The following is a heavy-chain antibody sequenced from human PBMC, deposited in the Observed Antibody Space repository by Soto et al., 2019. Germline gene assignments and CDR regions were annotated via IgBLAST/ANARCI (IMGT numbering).Heavy chain of an antibody. CDR3: AKLGALLRSPFDY. Sequence: GGSLRLSCAASGFTFSSYAMSWVRQAPGKGLEWVSAISGSSGSTYYADSVKGRFTISRDNSKNTLYLQMNSLRAEDTAVYYCAKLGALLRSPFDYWGQGTLVTVSS. V-gene: IGHV3-23*01. D-gene: IGHD1-26*01. J-gene: IGHJ4*02. CDR2: ISGSSGST. CDR1: GFTFSSYA.